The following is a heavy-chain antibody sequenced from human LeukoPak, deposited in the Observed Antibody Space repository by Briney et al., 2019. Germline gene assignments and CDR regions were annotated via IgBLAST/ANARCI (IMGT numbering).Heavy chain of an antibody. D-gene: IGHD6-6*01. CDR3: ARGRGSSSVGWFDP. V-gene: IGHV4-34*01. CDR2: INHSGST. J-gene: IGHJ5*02. CDR1: GGSFSGYY. Sequence: SETLSLTCAVYGGSFSGYYWSWIRQPPGKGLEWIGEINHSGSTNYNPSLKSRVTISVDTSKNQFSLKLSSVTAADTAVYYCARGRGSSSVGWFDPWGQGTLVTVSS.